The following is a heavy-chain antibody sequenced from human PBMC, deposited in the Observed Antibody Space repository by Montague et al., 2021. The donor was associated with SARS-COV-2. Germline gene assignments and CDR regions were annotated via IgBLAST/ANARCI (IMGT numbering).Heavy chain of an antibody. CDR3: ARMRYYYYMDV. CDR2: IYPGDSDT. V-gene: IGHV5-51*01. CDR1: GYRFSSYW. J-gene: IGHJ6*03. Sequence: QPGAEVKKPGESLKISCKGSGYRFSSYWIGWVRQMSGKGLEWMGIIYPGDSDTRYSPSFQGQVTISADKSITTAYLQWSSLKASDTATYYCARMRYYYYMDVWGKGTTVTVSS.